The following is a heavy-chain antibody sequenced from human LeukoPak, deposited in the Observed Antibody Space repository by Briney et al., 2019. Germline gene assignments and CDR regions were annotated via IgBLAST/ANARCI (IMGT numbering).Heavy chain of an antibody. Sequence: PGRSLRLSCAASGFTFSSYAMHWVRQAPGKGLEWVAVISYDGSNKYYADSVKGRFTISRDNSKNTLYLQMNSLRAEDTAVYYCARSREVDYWGQGTLVTVSS. CDR1: GFTFSSYA. V-gene: IGHV3-30*01. CDR3: ARSREVDY. J-gene: IGHJ4*02. D-gene: IGHD1-26*01. CDR2: ISYDGSNK.